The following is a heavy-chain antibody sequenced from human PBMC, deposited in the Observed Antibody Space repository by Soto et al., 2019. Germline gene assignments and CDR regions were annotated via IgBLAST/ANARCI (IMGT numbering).Heavy chain of an antibody. CDR3: AREGCSGGSCYPIGE. CDR1: GFTFSSYG. D-gene: IGHD2-15*01. V-gene: IGHV3-33*01. J-gene: IGHJ4*02. Sequence: QVQLVESGGGVVQPGRSLRLSCAASGFTFSSYGMHWVRQAPGTGLEWVAVIWYDGSNKYYADYVKGRFTISRDNSKNTLYLQMNSLRADDTAVYYCAREGCSGGSCYPIGEWGQGTLVTVSS. CDR2: IWYDGSNK.